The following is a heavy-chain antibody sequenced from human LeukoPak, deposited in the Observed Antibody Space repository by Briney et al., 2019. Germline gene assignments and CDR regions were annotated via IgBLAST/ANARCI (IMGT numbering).Heavy chain of an antibody. V-gene: IGHV1-8*01. Sequence: ASVKVSCKASGYTFTSYDINWVRQATGQGLEWMGWMNPNSGNTGYAQKFQGRVTMTRNTSISTAYMELSSLRSEDTAVYYCARQGHRDGYKTIDRWGQGTLVTVSS. J-gene: IGHJ4*02. CDR1: GYTFTSYD. CDR3: ARQGHRDGYKTIDR. D-gene: IGHD5-24*01. CDR2: MNPNSGNT.